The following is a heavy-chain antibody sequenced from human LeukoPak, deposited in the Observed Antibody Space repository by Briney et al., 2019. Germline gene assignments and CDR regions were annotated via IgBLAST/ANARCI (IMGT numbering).Heavy chain of an antibody. CDR3: AIWASGNY. CDR1: GFTFNRSW. D-gene: IGHD3-10*01. CDR2: MDPSGSQK. J-gene: IGHJ4*02. Sequence: GGSLRLSCAASGFTFNRSWLSWVRQAPGRGLEWVANMDPSGSQKRYVDSVQGRFTISKDNTGTSLYLEMNSLRTEDTAIYYCAIWASGNYWGQGTLVTVSS. V-gene: IGHV3-7*01.